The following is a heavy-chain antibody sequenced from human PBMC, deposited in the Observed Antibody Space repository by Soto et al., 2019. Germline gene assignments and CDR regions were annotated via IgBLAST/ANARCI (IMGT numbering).Heavy chain of an antibody. CDR1: GFTFSSYG. D-gene: IGHD2-8*01. V-gene: IGHV3-33*01. J-gene: IGHJ3*02. Sequence: GGSLRLSCAASGFTFSSYGMHWVRQAPGKGLEWVAVIWYDGSNKYYADSVKGLFTISRDNSKNTLYLQMNSLRAEDTAVYYCARESFPGYCTNGVCQAAAFDIWGQGTMVTVSS. CDR3: ARESFPGYCTNGVCQAAAFDI. CDR2: IWYDGSNK.